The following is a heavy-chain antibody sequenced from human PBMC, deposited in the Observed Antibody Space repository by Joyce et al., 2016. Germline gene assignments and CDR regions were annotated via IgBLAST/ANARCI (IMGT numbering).Heavy chain of an antibody. J-gene: IGHJ6*02. D-gene: IGHD3-10*01. CDR2: TCYGWNT. CDR3: ARHVGPTPYGSGEYYYHYGMDV. V-gene: IGHV4-39*01. Sequence: QLQLQESGPGLVKPSETLSLTCTVSDDSIRRSTFYWGWIRQPPGKGLEWIGTTCYGWNTYSSPSPNRRFTMSVNTPKRQFSLKVISVTAADTAVYYCARHVGPTPYGSGEYYYHYGMDVWGRGITVSVSS. CDR1: DDSIRRSTFY.